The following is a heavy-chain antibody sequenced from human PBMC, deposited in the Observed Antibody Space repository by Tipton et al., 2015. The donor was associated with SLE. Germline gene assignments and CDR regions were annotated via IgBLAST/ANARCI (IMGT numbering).Heavy chain of an antibody. CDR3: ASVDY. CDR2: ISDGSRHI. V-gene: IGHV3-21*04. CDR1: GFTFSTYT. J-gene: IGHJ4*02. Sequence: SLRLSCAASGFTFSTYTMNWVRQAPGKGLEWVSSISDGSRHIHYADSVKGRFTISRNNSKNTRYLQMNSLRAEDTAVYYCASVDYWGQGTLVTVSS.